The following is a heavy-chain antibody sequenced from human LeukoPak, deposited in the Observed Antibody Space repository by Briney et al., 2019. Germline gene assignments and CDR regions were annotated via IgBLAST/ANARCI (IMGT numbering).Heavy chain of an antibody. CDR3: ARRGVTGEYFDY. J-gene: IGHJ4*02. Sequence: SETLSLTCSVSRGPISSRSYYWGWIRQPPGKGLECIGSFYYNGSTYSNPSLKSRVTISVDTSKNQFSLKLSSVTAADTAVYYCARRGVTGEYFDYWGPGTLVTVSS. V-gene: IGHV4-39*01. CDR1: RGPISSRSYY. D-gene: IGHD4-11*01. CDR2: FYYNGST.